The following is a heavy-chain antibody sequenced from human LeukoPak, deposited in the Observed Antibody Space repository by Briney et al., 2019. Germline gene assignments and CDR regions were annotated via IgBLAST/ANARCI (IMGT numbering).Heavy chain of an antibody. J-gene: IGHJ4*02. Sequence: GGSLRLSCAASGFAFSSYWMTWVRQAPGKGLEWVANIKPDGSGKNYVDSVKGRFTISRDNGKNSLYLQMRGLRVEDTAVYYCSSQPAVLDLDCWGQGALVTVSS. CDR2: IKPDGSGK. CDR1: GFAFSSYW. CDR3: SSQPAVLDLDC. D-gene: IGHD2/OR15-2a*01. V-gene: IGHV3-7*01.